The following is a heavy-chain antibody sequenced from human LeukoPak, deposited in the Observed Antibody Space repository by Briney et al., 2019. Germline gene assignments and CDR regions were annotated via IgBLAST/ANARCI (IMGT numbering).Heavy chain of an antibody. CDR2: INHSGST. V-gene: IGHV4-34*01. D-gene: IGHD2-15*01. CDR3: ARRIFRFRQPQGGIDY. Sequence: SETLSLTCAVYGGSFSGYYWSWIRQPPGKGLEWIGEINHSGSTNYNPSLKSRVTISVDTSKNQFSLKLSSVTAADTAVYYCARRIFRFRQPQGGIDYWGQGTLVTVSS. J-gene: IGHJ4*02. CDR1: GGSFSGYY.